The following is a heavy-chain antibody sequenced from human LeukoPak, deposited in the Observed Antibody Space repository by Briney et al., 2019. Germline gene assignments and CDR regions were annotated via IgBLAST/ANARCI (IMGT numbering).Heavy chain of an antibody. J-gene: IGHJ4*02. V-gene: IGHV3-74*01. D-gene: IGHD3-10*01. Sequence: GGSLRLSCAASGFTFNSYWMHWVRQVPGKGLVWVSRINSDGSRTNYVDSAKGRFTISRDNAKNTVFLQMNSLRVGDTAVYYCARGNFYSGSGSSPLDYWGQGTLVTVSS. CDR3: ARGNFYSGSGSSPLDY. CDR1: GFTFNSYW. CDR2: INSDGSRT.